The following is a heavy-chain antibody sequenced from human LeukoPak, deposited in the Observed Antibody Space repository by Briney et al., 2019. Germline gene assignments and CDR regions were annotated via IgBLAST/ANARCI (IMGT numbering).Heavy chain of an antibody. J-gene: IGHJ4*02. CDR1: RLSFSSYG. CDR2: ISYDGSDK. Sequence: GRSLRLSCGASRLSFSSYGIQSVRQAPGKGLEWVAVISYDGSDKYYADSVKGRFTISRDNSKNTLYLQMNSLRAEDTAVYYCVIIPSTKRGYFDWLVDYWGQGTLVTVSS. CDR3: VIIPSTKRGYFDWLVDY. D-gene: IGHD3-9*01. V-gene: IGHV3-30*03.